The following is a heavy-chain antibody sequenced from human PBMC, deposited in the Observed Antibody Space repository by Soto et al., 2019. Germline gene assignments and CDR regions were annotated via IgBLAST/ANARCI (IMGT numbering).Heavy chain of an antibody. J-gene: IGHJ4*02. CDR1: GGTFSSYT. Sequence: QVQLVQSGAEVKKPGSSVKVSCKASGGTFSSYTISWVRQAPGQGLESMGRIIPILGIANYAQKFQGRVTITADKSQSTAYMELSSLRSEDTAVYYCASGPPVTGPYSFDYWGQGTLVTVSS. CDR2: IIPILGIA. CDR3: ASGPPVTGPYSFDY. D-gene: IGHD6-19*01. V-gene: IGHV1-69*02.